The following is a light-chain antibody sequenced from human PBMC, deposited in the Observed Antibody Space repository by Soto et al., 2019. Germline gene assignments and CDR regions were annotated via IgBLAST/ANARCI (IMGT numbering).Light chain of an antibody. Sequence: HSVLTQPPSASGTPGQKVFISCSGSSSNIGGTNYAYWYQQLPGAAPKLLMHSNNLRPSGVPERISGSKSGTSASLAISGLRSEDEAVYYCASWDDRLGAVIFGGGTKGTVL. CDR2: SNN. CDR3: ASWDDRLGAVI. CDR1: SSNIGGTNY. J-gene: IGLJ2*01. V-gene: IGLV1-47*02.